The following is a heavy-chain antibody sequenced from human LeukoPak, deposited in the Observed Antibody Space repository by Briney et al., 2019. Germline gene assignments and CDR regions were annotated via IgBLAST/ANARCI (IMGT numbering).Heavy chain of an antibody. CDR1: GYTFTSYG. V-gene: IGHV1-18*01. CDR2: ISAYNGNT. D-gene: IGHD6-13*01. CDR3: ARELSSSWTRREYYFDY. J-gene: IGHJ4*02. Sequence: ASVKVSCKASGYTFTSYGISWVRQAPGQGLEWMGWISAYNGNTNYAQKLQGRVTMTTDTSTSTAYMELRSLRSDDTAVYYCARELSSSWTRREYYFDYWGQGTLVTVSS.